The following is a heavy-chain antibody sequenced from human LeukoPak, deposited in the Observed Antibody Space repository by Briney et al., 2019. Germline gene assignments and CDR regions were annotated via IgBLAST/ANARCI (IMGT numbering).Heavy chain of an antibody. J-gene: IGHJ4*02. CDR2: ISGYNGHT. Sequence: GASVKVSCKASGYTFTTYGICWVRQAPGQGLEWMGWISGYNGHTNYAQEVQGRVTMATDTSTSTAYMELRSLRSDDTAVYYCARDGYSSSWPYYFDYWGQGTLVTVSS. D-gene: IGHD6-13*01. CDR1: GYTFTTYG. CDR3: ARDGYSSSWPYYFDY. V-gene: IGHV1-18*01.